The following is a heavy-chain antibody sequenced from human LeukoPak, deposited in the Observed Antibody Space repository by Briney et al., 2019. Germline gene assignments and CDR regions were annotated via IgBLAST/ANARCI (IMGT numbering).Heavy chain of an antibody. CDR3: ARDWYEGYYYDSSGPYWYFDL. CDR1: GFTFSSYA. CDR2: ISYDGSNK. J-gene: IGHJ2*01. D-gene: IGHD3-22*01. Sequence: GGSLRLSCAASGFTFSSYAMHWVRQAPGKGLEWVAFISYDGSNKYYADSVKGRFTISRDNSKNTLYLQMNSLRAEDTAVYYCARDWYEGYYYDSSGPYWYFDLWGRGTLVTVSS. V-gene: IGHV3-30-3*01.